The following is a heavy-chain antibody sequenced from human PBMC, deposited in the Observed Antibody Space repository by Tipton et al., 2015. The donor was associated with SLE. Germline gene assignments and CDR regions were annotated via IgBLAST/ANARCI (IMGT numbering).Heavy chain of an antibody. CDR2: IYYSEST. CDR1: GGSISSSSYY. CDR3: ATFYGGNPGAFDI. J-gene: IGHJ3*02. V-gene: IGHV4-39*01. Sequence: LRLSCTVSGGSISSSSYYWGWIRQPPGKGLEWIGSIYYSESTYYNPSLKSRVTISVDTSKNQFSLKLNSVTAADTAVYYCATFYGGNPGAFDIWGQGTILTVSS. D-gene: IGHD4-23*01.